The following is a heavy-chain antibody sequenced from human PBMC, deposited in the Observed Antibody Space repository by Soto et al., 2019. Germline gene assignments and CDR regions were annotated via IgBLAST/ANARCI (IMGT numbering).Heavy chain of an antibody. CDR1: GFTFSTYS. CDR2: ISSSSHII. V-gene: IGHV3-48*02. J-gene: IGHJ4*02. CDR3: ASGFYDGGGYYGSYLNF. Sequence: EVQLVESGGGLLQPGGSLRLSCTASGFTFSTYSMNWVRQAPGKGLQWVSYISSSSHIIYYADSVKGRFTISRDNAKNSLYRQMNSLRDEDTPVYYCASGFYDGGGYYGSYLNFWGQGTLVTVSS. D-gene: IGHD3-22*01.